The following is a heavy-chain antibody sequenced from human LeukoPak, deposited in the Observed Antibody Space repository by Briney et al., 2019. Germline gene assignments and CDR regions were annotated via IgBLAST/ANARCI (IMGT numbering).Heavy chain of an antibody. Sequence: GGSLRLSCAASGFTFSSYSMNWVRQAPGKGLEWVSAISGSGGSTYYADSVKGRFTISRDNSKNTLYLQVNSLRAEDTAVYYCAKVGAYIVGVPGHFDYWGQGTLVTVSS. CDR2: ISGSGGST. CDR1: GFTFSSYS. V-gene: IGHV3-23*01. CDR3: AKVGAYIVGVPGHFDY. D-gene: IGHD1-26*01. J-gene: IGHJ4*02.